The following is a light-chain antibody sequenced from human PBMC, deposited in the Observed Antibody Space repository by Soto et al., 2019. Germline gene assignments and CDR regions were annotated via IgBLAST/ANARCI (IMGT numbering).Light chain of an antibody. CDR2: AAS. Sequence: DIQMTQSPSSLSASIGDRVTITCRASQSISSYLNWFQQKPGEAPKLLIQAASSLQSGVPSRFSGSGSGTDFPLTINSLQPEDFAVYYCQQSYSAPVTFGQGTKL. J-gene: IGKJ2*01. V-gene: IGKV1-39*01. CDR1: QSISSY. CDR3: QQSYSAPVT.